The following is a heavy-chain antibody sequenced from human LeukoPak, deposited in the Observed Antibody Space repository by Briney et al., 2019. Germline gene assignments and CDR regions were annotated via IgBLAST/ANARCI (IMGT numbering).Heavy chain of an antibody. CDR3: ARGKTSQNIVTRKTYNWFDP. D-gene: IGHD2/OR15-2a*01. J-gene: IGHJ5*02. Sequence: GGSLRLSCAASGFTFSTYNMNWVRQAPGKGLEWVSSISSSSDYIYYADSVKGRFTISRDNAKNSLYLQMKSLRAEDTAVDYCARGKTSQNIVTRKTYNWFDPWGQGTLVTVSS. CDR2: ISSSSDYI. V-gene: IGHV3-21*01. CDR1: GFTFSTYN.